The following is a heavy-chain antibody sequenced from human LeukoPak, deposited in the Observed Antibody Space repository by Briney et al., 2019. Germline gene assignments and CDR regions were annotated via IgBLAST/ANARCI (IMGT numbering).Heavy chain of an antibody. J-gene: IGHJ4*02. Sequence: GGSLRLSCAASGFTFSSYGMYWVRQAPGKGLEWVAFIRYDGRNKYYADSVKGRFTISRDNSKNTLYLQMNSLRAEGTAVYYWAKEGGDIVVVVAAGFDSWGQGTLVTVSS. V-gene: IGHV3-30*02. CDR3: AKEGGDIVVVVAAGFDS. CDR1: GFTFSSYG. D-gene: IGHD2-15*01. CDR2: IRYDGRNK.